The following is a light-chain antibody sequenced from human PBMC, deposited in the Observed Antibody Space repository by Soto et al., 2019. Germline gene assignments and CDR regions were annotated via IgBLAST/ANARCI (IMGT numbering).Light chain of an antibody. CDR1: ENVRTF. Sequence: EVVLTQSPATLSLSPGERATLSCRASENVRTFVDWYQQKPGQAPRLLIYGASNRATGIPARFSGSGSGTDFTLTISRLEPEDFAVYYCQQYGSSQWTVGQGNKVDIK. V-gene: IGKV3-20*01. J-gene: IGKJ1*01. CDR2: GAS. CDR3: QQYGSSQWT.